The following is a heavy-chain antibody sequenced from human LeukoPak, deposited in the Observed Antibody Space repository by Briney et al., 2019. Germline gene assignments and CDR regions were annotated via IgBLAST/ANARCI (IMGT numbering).Heavy chain of an antibody. J-gene: IGHJ6*03. V-gene: IGHV4-4*07. CDR2: IYTSGST. Sequence: PSETLSLTCTVPGDSISSYYWSWIRQPAGKGLEWIGRIYTSGSTNYNPSLKSRVTMSVVTSKNQFSLRLSSVTAADTAVYYCARGETHYYYMDVWGKGTTVTVSS. CDR3: ARGETHYYYMDV. CDR1: GDSISSYY. D-gene: IGHD1-26*01.